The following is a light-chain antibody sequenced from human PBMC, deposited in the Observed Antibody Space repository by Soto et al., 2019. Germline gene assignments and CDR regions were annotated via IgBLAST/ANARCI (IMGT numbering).Light chain of an antibody. Sequence: EIVMTQSPAGLSASPGERATLSCRASQSVSNTYLAWYQQKPGQAPRLLIYDASSRATGIPDRFSGSGSGTDFILTISSLDPEDFAVSYCQQSSNWPQEITFGQGTRLEIK. CDR2: DAS. V-gene: IGKV3D-20*02. CDR1: QSVSNTY. CDR3: QQSSNWPQEIT. J-gene: IGKJ5*01.